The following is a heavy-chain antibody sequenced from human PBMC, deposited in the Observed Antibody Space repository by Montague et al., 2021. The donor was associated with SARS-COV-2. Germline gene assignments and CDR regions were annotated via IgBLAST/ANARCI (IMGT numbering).Heavy chain of an antibody. Sequence: SLRLSCAASGFTFSDYYMSWIRQAPGKGLEWVSYISSSSSYTNYADSVKGRFTISRDNAKNSLYLQMNSLRAEDTAVYYCARADILTGYHYWYFDLWGRGTLVTDSS. V-gene: IGHV3-11*05. D-gene: IGHD3-9*01. J-gene: IGHJ2*01. CDR2: ISSSSSYT. CDR3: ARADILTGYHYWYFDL. CDR1: GFTFSDYY.